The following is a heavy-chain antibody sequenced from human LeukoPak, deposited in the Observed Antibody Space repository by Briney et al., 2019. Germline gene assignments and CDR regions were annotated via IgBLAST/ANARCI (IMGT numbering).Heavy chain of an antibody. Sequence: PSETLSLTCTVSGGSISNYYWSWLRQPPGKGLEWIGYIYYSGSTNYNPSLKSRVTISVDTSKNQFSLKLSSVTAADTAVYYCARADSSGYSRYAFDIWGQGTMVTVSS. D-gene: IGHD3-22*01. J-gene: IGHJ3*02. CDR3: ARADSSGYSRYAFDI. CDR1: GGSISNYY. CDR2: IYYSGST. V-gene: IGHV4-59*01.